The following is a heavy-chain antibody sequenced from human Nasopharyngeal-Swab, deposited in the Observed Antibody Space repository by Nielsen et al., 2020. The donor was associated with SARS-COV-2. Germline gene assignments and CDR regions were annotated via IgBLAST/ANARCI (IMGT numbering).Heavy chain of an antibody. V-gene: IGHV1-46*01. CDR2: INPSGGST. Sequence: ASVKVSCKASGYTFTSYYMHWVRQAPGQGLEWMGIINPSGGSTSYAQKFQGRVTMTRDTSTSTVYMELSRLRSDDTAVYYCARDLGRDGYIPDYWGQGTLVTVSS. CDR3: ARDLGRDGYIPDY. CDR1: GYTFTSYY. J-gene: IGHJ4*02. D-gene: IGHD5-24*01.